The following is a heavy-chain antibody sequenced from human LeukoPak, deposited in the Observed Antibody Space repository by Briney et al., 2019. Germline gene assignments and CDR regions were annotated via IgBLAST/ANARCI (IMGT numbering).Heavy chain of an antibody. CDR1: RFNFNRYA. Sequence: GGSLRLSRAAARFNFNRYAMSGVRQAPGKGLEWVSGIIDNGDTTYHANSVKGRFTISRDNSTHTLYLQMHSLRAEDTAVYYCAKLGGQEIYNYYVGVWGKGTTVAVSS. D-gene: IGHD3-16*01. J-gene: IGHJ6*03. CDR3: AKLGGQEIYNYYVGV. V-gene: IGHV3-23*01. CDR2: IIDNGDTT.